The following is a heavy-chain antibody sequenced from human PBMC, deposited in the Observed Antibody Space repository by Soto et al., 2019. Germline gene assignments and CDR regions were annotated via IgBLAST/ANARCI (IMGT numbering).Heavy chain of an antibody. CDR2: IWYDGSNK. D-gene: IGHD6-19*01. CDR3: ARDGGIAVAAPRDGMDV. J-gene: IGHJ6*02. CDR1: GFTFSSYG. V-gene: IGHV3-33*01. Sequence: QVQLVESGGGVVQPGRSLRLSCAASGFTFSSYGMHWVRQAPGKGLEWVAVIWYDGSNKYYADSVKGRFTISRDNSKNTLYLQMNSLRAEDTAVYYCARDGGIAVAAPRDGMDVWGQGTTVAVSS.